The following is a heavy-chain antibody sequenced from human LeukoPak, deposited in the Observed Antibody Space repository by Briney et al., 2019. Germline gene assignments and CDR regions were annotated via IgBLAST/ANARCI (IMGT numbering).Heavy chain of an antibody. CDR1: GFTFSSYG. D-gene: IGHD3-10*01. CDR3: AKIDIRGPTDAPDAFDI. J-gene: IGHJ3*02. V-gene: IGHV3-30*18. Sequence: PGGSLRLSCAASGFTFSSYGMHWVRQAPGKGLEWVAVISYDGSNKYYADSVKGRFTISRDNSKNTLYLQMNSLRAEDTAVYYCAKIDIRGPTDAPDAFDIWGQGTMVTVSS. CDR2: ISYDGSNK.